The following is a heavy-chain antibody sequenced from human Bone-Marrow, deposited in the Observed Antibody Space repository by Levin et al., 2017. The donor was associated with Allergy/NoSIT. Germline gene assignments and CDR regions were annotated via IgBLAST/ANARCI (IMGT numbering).Heavy chain of an antibody. Sequence: GGSLRLSCAASGFTFSNAWMNWVRQAPGKGLEWVGRIKSKTDGGTTDYAAPVKGRFTISRDDSKNTLYLQMNSLKTEDTAVYYCTTSYDFWSGYYRRYYYYGMDVWGQETTVTVSS. CDR1: GFTFSNAW. CDR3: TTSYDFWSGYYRRYYYYGMDV. V-gene: IGHV3-15*07. CDR2: IKSKTDGGTT. D-gene: IGHD3-3*01. J-gene: IGHJ6*02.